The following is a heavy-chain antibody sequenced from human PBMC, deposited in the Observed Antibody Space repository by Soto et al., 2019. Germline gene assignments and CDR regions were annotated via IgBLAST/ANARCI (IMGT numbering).Heavy chain of an antibody. CDR3: AKDFCGGECYFYYFDY. CDR2: ISGSGGST. D-gene: IGHD2-21*01. V-gene: IGHV3-23*01. J-gene: IGHJ4*02. CDR1: GFTFSGYA. Sequence: EVQLLESGGGLVQPGGSLRLSCAASGFTFSGYAMSWVRHAPGKGLEWVSAISGSGGSTYYADSVKGRFTISRDNSKNTLYLQMNSLRAEDTAVYHCAKDFCGGECYFYYFDYWGQGTLVTVSS.